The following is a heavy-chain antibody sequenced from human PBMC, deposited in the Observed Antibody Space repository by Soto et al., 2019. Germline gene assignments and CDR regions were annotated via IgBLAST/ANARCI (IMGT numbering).Heavy chain of an antibody. J-gene: IGHJ4*01. Sequence: EEQMVESGGNLVQPGGSLRLSCAASGFTFSNYWMTWVRQSPGQGLEWLANIRQDGNEKYYADSVKGRFTISRDNAKNSLYLQMNSLRAEDTGLYYCDGGHKADYWGHGTLVTVSS. D-gene: IGHD3-3*01. CDR2: IRQDGNEK. CDR3: DGGHKADY. CDR1: GFTFSNYW. V-gene: IGHV3-7*01.